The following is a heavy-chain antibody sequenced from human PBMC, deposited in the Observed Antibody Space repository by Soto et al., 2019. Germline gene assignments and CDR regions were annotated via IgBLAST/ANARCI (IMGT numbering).Heavy chain of an antibody. V-gene: IGHV3-48*02. J-gene: IGHJ6*02. D-gene: IGHD6-13*01. CDR1: GFTFSSYS. Sequence: GESLKISCAASGFTFSSYSMNWVRQAPGKGLEWVSYISSSSSTIYYADSVKGRFTISRDNAKNSLYLQMNSLRDEDTAVYYCASIAAAGTHHYYYYGMDVWGQGTTVTVSS. CDR3: ASIAAAGTHHYYYYGMDV. CDR2: ISSSSSTI.